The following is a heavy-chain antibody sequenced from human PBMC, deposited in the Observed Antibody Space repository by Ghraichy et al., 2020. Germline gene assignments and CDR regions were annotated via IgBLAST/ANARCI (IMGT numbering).Heavy chain of an antibody. D-gene: IGHD6-19*01. V-gene: IGHV4-34*01. CDR1: GGSFSGYY. Sequence: SETLSLHCAVYGGSFSGYYWSWIRQPPGKGLEWIGEVNNMESTNYNPSLKSRVTISVDASRYQLSLKVSSVTAADTAVYYCARRKSSGWYYFDYWGQGTLVTVSS. J-gene: IGHJ4*02. CDR2: VNNMEST. CDR3: ARRKSSGWYYFDY.